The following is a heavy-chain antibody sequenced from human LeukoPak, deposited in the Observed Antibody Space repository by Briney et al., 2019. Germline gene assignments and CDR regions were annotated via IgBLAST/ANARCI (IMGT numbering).Heavy chain of an antibody. V-gene: IGHV3-23*01. CDR3: AKDFTPDGIWDIDY. D-gene: IGHD1-20*01. J-gene: IGHJ4*02. CDR2: IYGGGSGST. CDR1: GFTFSKYT. Sequence: GGSLRLSCVASGFTFSKYTMSWVRQAPGKGLEWVSGIYGGGSGSTFYAESVKGRFTISRDNTKNTLYLQMNSLRDEDTAIYYCAKDFTPDGIWDIDYWGRGTLITVSS.